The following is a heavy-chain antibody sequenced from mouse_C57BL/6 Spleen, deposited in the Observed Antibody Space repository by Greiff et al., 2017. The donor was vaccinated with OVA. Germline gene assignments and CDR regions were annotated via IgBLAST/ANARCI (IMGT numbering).Heavy chain of an antibody. D-gene: IGHD1-1*01. CDR2: IYPGDGDT. CDR3: ARGYYYGSSSYYYAMDY. V-gene: IGHV1-80*01. Sequence: VQLQQSGAELVKPGASVKISCKASGYAFSSYWMNWVKQRPGKGLEWIGQIYPGDGDTNYNGKFKGKATLTADKSSSTAYMQLSSLTSEDSAVYFCARGYYYGSSSYYYAMDYWGQGTSVTVSS. CDR1: GYAFSSYW. J-gene: IGHJ4*01.